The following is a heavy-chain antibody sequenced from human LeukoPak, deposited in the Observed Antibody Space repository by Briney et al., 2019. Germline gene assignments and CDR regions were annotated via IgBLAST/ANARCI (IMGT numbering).Heavy chain of an antibody. Sequence: GGSLRLSCAASGFSFSNYNMNWVRQASGKGLEWVSYISGGGITTYYADSVRGRFTISRDNAKNSLYLQMNSLRDEDTAVYYCARHGFEYWGQGALVTVSS. CDR3: ARHGFEY. CDR2: ISGGGITT. CDR1: GFSFSNYN. V-gene: IGHV3-48*02. J-gene: IGHJ4*02.